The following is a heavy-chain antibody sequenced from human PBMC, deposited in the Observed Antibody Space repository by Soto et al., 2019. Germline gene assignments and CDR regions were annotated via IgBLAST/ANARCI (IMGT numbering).Heavy chain of an antibody. D-gene: IGHD3-16*02. CDR1: GFTFSSYG. CDR2: ISYDGSNK. Sequence: QVQLVESGGGVVQPGRSLRLSCAASGFTFSSYGMHWVRQAPGKGLEWVAVISYDGSNKYYADSVKGRFTISRDNTKNTLYLKMNSLRAEDTAVYYCAKDPHWGGSNRYAGAFDIWGQGTMVTVSS. J-gene: IGHJ3*02. V-gene: IGHV3-30*18. CDR3: AKDPHWGGSNRYAGAFDI.